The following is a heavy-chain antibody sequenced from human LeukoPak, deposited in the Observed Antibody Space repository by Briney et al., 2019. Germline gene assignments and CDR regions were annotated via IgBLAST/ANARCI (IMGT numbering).Heavy chain of an antibody. Sequence: SETLSLTCTVSGGSISSSDHYWGWIRQSPGMGLEWIGSVYYSGTTYYNPSLKSRVTISVDTSKNQFSLKLSSVTAADTAVYFCARQRRWIQQIWGQGTLVTVSS. D-gene: IGHD5-24*01. CDR3: ARQRRWIQQI. CDR2: VYYSGTT. J-gene: IGHJ4*02. V-gene: IGHV4-39*01. CDR1: GGSISSSDHY.